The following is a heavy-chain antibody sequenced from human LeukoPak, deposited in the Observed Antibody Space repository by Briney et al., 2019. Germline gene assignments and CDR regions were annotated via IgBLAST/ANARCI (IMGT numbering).Heavy chain of an antibody. Sequence: ASVKVSCKASGYTFTCYYMHWMRQAPGQGLEWMGWINPNSGGTNYAQKFQGRVTMTRDTSISTAYMELSRLRSDDTAVYYCARERSYGSGSYLLMDVWGKGTTVTVSS. D-gene: IGHD3-10*01. CDR1: GYTFTCYY. CDR3: ARERSYGSGSYLLMDV. CDR2: INPNSGGT. J-gene: IGHJ6*03. V-gene: IGHV1-2*02.